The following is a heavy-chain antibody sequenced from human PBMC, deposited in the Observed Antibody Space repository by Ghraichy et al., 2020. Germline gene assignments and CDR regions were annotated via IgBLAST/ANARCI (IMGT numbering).Heavy chain of an antibody. J-gene: IGHJ6*01. V-gene: IGHV3-48*02. Sequence: GESLNISCAASGFSFSSYSMNWVRQAPGKGQEWVSYISSSSSTIYYAASVKGRFTISRDNAKNSLHLQMNTLRDEDTAVYYCARPPGATTFSYYYGMDVWGQGTTVTVSS. CDR3: ARPPGATTFSYYYGMDV. D-gene: IGHD4-17*01. CDR2: ISSSSSTI. CDR1: GFSFSSYS.